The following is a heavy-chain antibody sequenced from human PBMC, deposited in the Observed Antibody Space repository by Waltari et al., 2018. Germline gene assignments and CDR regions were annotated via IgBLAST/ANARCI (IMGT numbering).Heavy chain of an antibody. J-gene: IGHJ4*02. Sequence: QVQLVESGGGVVQPGRSLRLSCAASGFTFSSYDMHVVRQASVKGLEWLAVIWYDGSNKYYADSVKGRFTISRDNSKNTLYLQMNSLRAEDTAVYYCAKDFTSSTNSLDYWGQGTLVTVSS. V-gene: IGHV3-33*06. CDR3: AKDFTSSTNSLDY. CDR2: IWYDGSNK. D-gene: IGHD1-26*01. CDR1: GFTFSSYD.